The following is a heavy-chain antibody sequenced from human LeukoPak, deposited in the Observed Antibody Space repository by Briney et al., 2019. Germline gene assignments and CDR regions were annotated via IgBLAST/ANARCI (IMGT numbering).Heavy chain of an antibody. Sequence: SETLSLTCAVSGGSISSGGYSWSWIRQPPGKGLEWIGYIYHSGSTYYNPSLKSRVTISVDRSKNQFSLKLSSVTAADTAVYYCARYSYGYANIDYWGQGTLVTVSS. CDR1: GGSISSGGYS. V-gene: IGHV4-30-2*01. D-gene: IGHD5-18*01. CDR2: IYHSGST. CDR3: ARYSYGYANIDY. J-gene: IGHJ4*02.